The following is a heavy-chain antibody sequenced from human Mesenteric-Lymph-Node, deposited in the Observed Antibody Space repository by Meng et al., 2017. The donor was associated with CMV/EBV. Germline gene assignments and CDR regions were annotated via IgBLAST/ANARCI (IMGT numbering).Heavy chain of an antibody. J-gene: IGHJ4*02. V-gene: IGHV1-46*01. D-gene: IGHD6-19*01. Sequence: VSCKASGYTFTSYYMHWVRQAPGRGLEWMGIINPSGGSTNYAQKFQGRVTMTRDTSTSEVYMELSSLRSEDTAVYYCARRGGSGWDYWGQGTLVTVSS. CDR3: ARRGGSGWDY. CDR2: INPSGGST. CDR1: GYTFTSYY.